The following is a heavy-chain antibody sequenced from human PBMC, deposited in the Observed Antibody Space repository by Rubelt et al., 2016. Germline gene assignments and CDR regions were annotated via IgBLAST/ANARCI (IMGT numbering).Heavy chain of an antibody. Sequence: EVQLLQSGAEVKKPGASLRISCKGSGYSFTSYWISWVRQMPGKGLEWMGRIDPSDSYTNCSPSFQGNVTRSADKSSITACLECGGLKASDTAMYDGAIYDLWSGDYLDYWGQGTMVTVSS. CDR1: GYSFTSYW. V-gene: IGHV5-10-1*01. J-gene: IGHJ4*02. CDR3: AIYDLWSGDYLDY. D-gene: IGHD3-3*01. CDR2: IDPSDSYT.